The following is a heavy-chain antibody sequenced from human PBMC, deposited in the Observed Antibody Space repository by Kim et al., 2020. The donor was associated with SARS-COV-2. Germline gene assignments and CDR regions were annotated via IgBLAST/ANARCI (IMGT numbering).Heavy chain of an antibody. V-gene: IGHV4-59*01. CDR3: ARAGYLGYYYYCGMDV. Sequence: SLKSRDTISVDTSQNQFALKLSSVTAADTAVYYCARAGYLGYYYYCGMDVWGQGTTVTVSS. J-gene: IGHJ6*02. D-gene: IGHD6-13*01.